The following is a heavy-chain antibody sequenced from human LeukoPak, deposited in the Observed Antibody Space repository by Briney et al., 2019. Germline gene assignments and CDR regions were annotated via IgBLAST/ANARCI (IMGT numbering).Heavy chain of an antibody. V-gene: IGHV4-59*01. D-gene: IGHD6-13*01. Sequence: SETLPLTCTVSGGSISSYYWSWIRQPPGKGLEWIGYIYYSGSTNYNPSLKSRVTISVDTSKNQFSLKLSSVTAADTAVYYCARAYSSSWYGFDYWGQGTLVTVSS. CDR3: ARAYSSSWYGFDY. CDR2: IYYSGST. CDR1: GGSISSYY. J-gene: IGHJ4*02.